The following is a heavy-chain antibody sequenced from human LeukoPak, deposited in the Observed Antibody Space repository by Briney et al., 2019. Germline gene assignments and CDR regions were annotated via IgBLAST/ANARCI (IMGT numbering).Heavy chain of an antibody. V-gene: IGHV3-30*18. D-gene: IGHD3-22*01. CDR2: ISYDGSNK. J-gene: IGHJ4*02. CDR3: AKAHYYDSSGSDY. CDR1: GFTFSSYG. Sequence: PGGSLRLSCAASGFTFSSYGMHWVRQAPGKGLEWVAVISYDGSNKYYADSVKGRFTTSRDNSKNTLYLQMNSLRAEDTAVYYCAKAHYYDSSGSDYWGQGTLVTVSS.